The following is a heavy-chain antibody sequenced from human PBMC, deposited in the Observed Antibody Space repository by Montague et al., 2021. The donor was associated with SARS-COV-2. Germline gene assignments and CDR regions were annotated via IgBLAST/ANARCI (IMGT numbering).Heavy chain of an antibody. V-gene: IGHV4-39*07. CDR3: ARAYCGGDCHVGP. CDR2: IYFSGSA. Sequence: SETLSLTCTVSGGAISTSSFHWGWVRQSPGKGLEWIATIYFSGSANYNPSLKSRSTISVDTSNNQFSLRLSSVTAADTAVYYCARAYCGGDCHVGPWGQGILVTVSS. D-gene: IGHD2-21*02. CDR1: GGAISTSSFH. J-gene: IGHJ5*02.